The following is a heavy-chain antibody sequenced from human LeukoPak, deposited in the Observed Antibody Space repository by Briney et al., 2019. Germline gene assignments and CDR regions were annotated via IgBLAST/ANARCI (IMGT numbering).Heavy chain of an antibody. CDR2: IIPIFGPP. V-gene: IGHV1-69*01. J-gene: IGHJ5*02. D-gene: IGHD2-2*01. CDR3: AIRLGYCSSTSCSNWFDP. CDR1: GGTFCRYA. Sequence: GSSVKVSSKSSGGTFCRYAISSVPQAPRQGLEWMGGIIPIFGPPKYAQTFQGRVTITADESTSTAYMELSSLRSEDTAVYYCAIRLGYCSSTSCSNWFDPWGQGTLVTVSS.